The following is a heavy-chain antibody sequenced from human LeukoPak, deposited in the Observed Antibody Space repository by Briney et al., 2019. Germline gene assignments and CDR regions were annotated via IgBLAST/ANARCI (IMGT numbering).Heavy chain of an antibody. CDR2: ISGSGGSS. CDR3: AKHGGIAAAGSAEYFQH. Sequence: GGSLRLSCAASGFTFSSYAMSWVRRAPGKGLEWVSAISGSGGSSYYADSVKGRFTISRDNSKNTLYLQMNSLRAEDTAVYYCAKHGGIAAAGSAEYFQHWGQGTLVTVSS. D-gene: IGHD6-13*01. CDR1: GFTFSSYA. J-gene: IGHJ1*01. V-gene: IGHV3-23*01.